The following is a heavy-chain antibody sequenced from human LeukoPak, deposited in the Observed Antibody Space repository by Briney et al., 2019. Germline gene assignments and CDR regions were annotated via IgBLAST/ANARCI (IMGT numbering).Heavy chain of an antibody. CDR1: GYSISSGYY. V-gene: IGHV4-38-2*02. Sequence: KPSETLSLTCTVSGYSISSGYYWGWIRQPPGKGLEWIGEINHSGSTNYNPSLKSRVTISVDTSKNQFSLKLSSVTAADTAVYYCARGPPWIQLWRGPPFDYWGQGTLVTVSS. CDR3: ARGPPWIQLWRGPPFDY. J-gene: IGHJ4*02. CDR2: INHSGST. D-gene: IGHD5-18*01.